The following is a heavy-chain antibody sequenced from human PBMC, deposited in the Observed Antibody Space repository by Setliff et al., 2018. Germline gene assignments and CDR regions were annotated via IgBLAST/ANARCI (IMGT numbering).Heavy chain of an antibody. V-gene: IGHV3-53*01. CDR1: GFTVISNY. D-gene: IGHD5-12*01. Sequence: PGGSLRLSCAASGFTVISNYMSWVRQAPGKGLEWVSVIYSGGSTYYADSVKGRFTISRDNSKNTLYLQMNSLRAEDTAVYYCARVIGGYDSVDYWGQGTLVTVSS. CDR3: ARVIGGYDSVDY. J-gene: IGHJ4*02. CDR2: IYSGGST.